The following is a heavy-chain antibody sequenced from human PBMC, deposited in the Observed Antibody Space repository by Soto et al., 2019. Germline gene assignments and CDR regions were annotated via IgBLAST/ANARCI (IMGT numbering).Heavy chain of an antibody. CDR3: ARGPYTNGWILDY. V-gene: IGHV4-4*02. Sequence: QVQLQESGPGLVKPSGTLSLTCGVSGDYISSSRWWNWVRQPPAKGLEWIGVIYYTGHTNYNPSHKRGVKRSVDKSNKASDLRLTSVPAADTAVYYCARGPYTNGWILDYWGQGTLVTVST. CDR2: IYYTGHT. J-gene: IGHJ4*02. CDR1: GDYISSSRW. D-gene: IGHD6-19*01.